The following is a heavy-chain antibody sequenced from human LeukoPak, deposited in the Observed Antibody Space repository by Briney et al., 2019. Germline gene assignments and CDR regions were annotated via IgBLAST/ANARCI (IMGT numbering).Heavy chain of an antibody. D-gene: IGHD3-22*01. J-gene: IGHJ4*02. CDR1: GYTFTSYY. CDR2: INPSGGST. V-gene: IGHV1-46*01. CDR3: ARGSVTMIVVVMGFYFDY. Sequence: ASVKVSCKASGYTFTSYYMHWVRQALGQGLEWMGIINPSGGSTSYAQKFQGRVTMTRDTSTSTVYMELSSLRSEDTAVYYCARGSVTMIVVVMGFYFDYWGQGTLVTVSS.